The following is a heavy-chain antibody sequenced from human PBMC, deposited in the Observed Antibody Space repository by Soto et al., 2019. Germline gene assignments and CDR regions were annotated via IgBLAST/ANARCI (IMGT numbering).Heavy chain of an antibody. D-gene: IGHD2-2*01. J-gene: IGHJ6*02. CDR2: IYPGDSDT. V-gene: IGHV5-51*01. Sequence: GESLKISCKGSGYSFTSYWIGWVRQMPGKGLEWMGIIYPGDSDTRYSPSFQGQVTISADKSISTAYLQWSSLKASDTAMYYCARRDCSSTSCYFSYYYGMDVWGQGTTVTVSS. CDR3: ARRDCSSTSCYFSYYYGMDV. CDR1: GYSFTSYW.